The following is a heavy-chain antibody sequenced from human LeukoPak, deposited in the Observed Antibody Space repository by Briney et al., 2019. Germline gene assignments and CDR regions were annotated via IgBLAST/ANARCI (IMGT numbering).Heavy chain of an antibody. CDR1: GFTFSSYA. D-gene: IGHD6-13*01. Sequence: PGGSLRLSCAASGFTFSSYAMSWVRQAPGKGLEWVSGISGGGGRTFYADSVKGRFTISRDNSKNTLYLQMNSLRAEDTAVYYCAKDPSSSWYPWGQGTLVTVSS. V-gene: IGHV3-23*01. J-gene: IGHJ5*02. CDR3: AKDPSSSWYP. CDR2: ISGGGGRT.